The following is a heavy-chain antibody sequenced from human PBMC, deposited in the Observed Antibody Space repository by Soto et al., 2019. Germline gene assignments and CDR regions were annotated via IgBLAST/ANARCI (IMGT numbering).Heavy chain of an antibody. J-gene: IGHJ5*02. CDR1: GGSISGNY. V-gene: IGHV4-59*01. CDR3: ARDLEHSSSWYRWFDP. CDR2: VFYNGIT. D-gene: IGHD6-13*01. Sequence: PSETLSLTCTVSGGSISGNYWSWIRQPPGKGLEWIGYVFYNGITNYNPSLKSRVTISVDASKNQFSLSLTSVTTADTAVYYCARDLEHSSSWYRWFDPWGQGTLVTVSS.